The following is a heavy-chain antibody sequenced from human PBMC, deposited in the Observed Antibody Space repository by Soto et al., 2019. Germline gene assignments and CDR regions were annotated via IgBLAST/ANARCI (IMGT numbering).Heavy chain of an antibody. CDR1: GFSFSDFE. Sequence: GGSLRLSCATSGFSFSDFEMHWVRQAPGKGLEWVSYISSGGTTKYYADSVKGRFTISRDNAKNSLFLQMNSLRAEDTAVYYCAREYYDILTGFYLNWFERWGQGTLVTVSS. D-gene: IGHD3-9*01. CDR3: AREYYDILTGFYLNWFER. J-gene: IGHJ5*02. V-gene: IGHV3-48*03. CDR2: ISSGGTTK.